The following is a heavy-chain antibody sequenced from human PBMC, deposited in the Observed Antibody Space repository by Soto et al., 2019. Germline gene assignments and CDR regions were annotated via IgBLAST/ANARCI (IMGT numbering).Heavy chain of an antibody. D-gene: IGHD6-13*01. CDR3: ARTIAAAGTYYYYGMDV. CDR2: IWYDGSNK. CDR1: GFTFSSYA. Sequence: GGSLRLSCAASGFTFSSYAMSWVRQAPGKGLEWVAVIWYDGSNKYYADSVKGRFTISRDNSKNTLYLQMNSLRAEDTAVYYCARTIAAAGTYYYYGMDVWGQGTTVTVSS. V-gene: IGHV3-33*08. J-gene: IGHJ6*02.